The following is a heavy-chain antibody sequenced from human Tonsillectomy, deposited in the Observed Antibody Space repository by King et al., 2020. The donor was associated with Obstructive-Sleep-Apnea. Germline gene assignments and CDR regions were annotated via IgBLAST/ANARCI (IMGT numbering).Heavy chain of an antibody. CDR1: GFTFSNYN. V-gene: IGHV3-21*01. D-gene: IGHD2/OR15-2a*01. J-gene: IGHJ1*01. Sequence: DVQLVESGGGLVKPGGSLRLSCAASGFTFSNYNVHWVRQAPGRGLEWVSSITSTSSYKHYADSLKGRFTISRDKEQNTLYLQMPSLRAEDTAIYFCAREPVAIYFFYSWGQGALVTVSS. CDR2: ITSTSSYK. CDR3: AREPVAIYFFYS.